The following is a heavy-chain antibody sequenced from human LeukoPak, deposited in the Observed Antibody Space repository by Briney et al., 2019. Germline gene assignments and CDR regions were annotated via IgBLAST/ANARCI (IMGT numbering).Heavy chain of an antibody. J-gene: IGHJ4*02. CDR1: GYTFTSYY. CDR3: ASGGLVDTAMVSFVDY. CDR2: INPSGGST. D-gene: IGHD5-18*01. V-gene: IGHV1-46*01. Sequence: ASVKVSCKASGYTFTSYYMHWVRQAPGQGLEWMGIINPSGGSTSYAQKFQGRVTMTRDTSTSTVYMELSSLRSVDTAVYYCASGGLVDTAMVSFVDYWGQGTLVTVSS.